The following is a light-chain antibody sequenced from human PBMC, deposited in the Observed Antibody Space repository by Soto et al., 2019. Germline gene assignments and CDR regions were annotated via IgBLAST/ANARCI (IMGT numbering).Light chain of an antibody. V-gene: IGKV1-5*01. CDR2: DAS. Sequence: QITQSPSTLSASVGDRVTITCRASQSMSSWLAWYQQKPGKAPKLLIYDASSLESGVPSRFSGSGSGTEFTLTISSLQPDDFATYYCQQYNSYPWTFGQGTKVDIK. J-gene: IGKJ1*01. CDR3: QQYNSYPWT. CDR1: QSMSSW.